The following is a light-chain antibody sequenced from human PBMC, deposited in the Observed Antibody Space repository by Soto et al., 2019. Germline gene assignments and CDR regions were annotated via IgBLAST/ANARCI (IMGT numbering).Light chain of an antibody. CDR3: QQYNSLWT. V-gene: IGKV1-5*01. CDR1: QSISSW. J-gene: IGKJ1*01. Sequence: DIHSTHSPSTLSASVGYRFTITVRASQSISSWLAWYQQKPGKAPKLLIYDASSLESGVPSRFSGSGSGTEFTLTISSLQPDDFATYYCQQYNSLWTFGQGTKVDIK. CDR2: DAS.